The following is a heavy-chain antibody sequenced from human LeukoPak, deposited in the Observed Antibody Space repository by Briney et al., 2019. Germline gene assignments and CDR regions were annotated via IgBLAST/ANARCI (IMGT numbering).Heavy chain of an antibody. CDR3: ARAAYYDISQ. CDR1: GGTFSSYA. CDR2: INPNSGGT. Sequence: ASVKVSCKASGGTFSSYAISWVRQAPGQGLEWMGWINPNSGGTNYAQKFQGRVTMTGDTSISTAYMELSRLRSDDTAVYYCARAAYYDISQWGQGTLVTVSS. J-gene: IGHJ4*02. D-gene: IGHD3-9*01. V-gene: IGHV1-2*02.